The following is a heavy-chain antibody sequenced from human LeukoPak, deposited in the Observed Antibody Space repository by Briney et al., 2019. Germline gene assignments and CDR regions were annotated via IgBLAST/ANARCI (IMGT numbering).Heavy chain of an antibody. Sequence: ASVKVSCKASGYTFTNLAMNWVRQAPGQGLEWMGRISGYNGDTDYAANLQGRVTLTTDTSTNTAYMELRSLRSDDAAVYYCARSGDGNWFDPWGQGTLVTVSS. CDR2: ISGYNGDT. CDR1: GYTFTNLA. J-gene: IGHJ5*02. D-gene: IGHD4-17*01. V-gene: IGHV1-18*01. CDR3: ARSGDGNWFDP.